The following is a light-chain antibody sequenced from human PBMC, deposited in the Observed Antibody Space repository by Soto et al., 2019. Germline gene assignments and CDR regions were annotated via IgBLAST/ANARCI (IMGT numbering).Light chain of an antibody. V-gene: IGLV3-1*01. CDR2: QDS. CDR1: KLGDKY. J-gene: IGLJ2*01. Sequence: SYELTQPPSVSVSPGQTASITCSGDKLGDKYACWYQQKPGQSPVLVIYQDSKRPSGIPERFSGSNSGNTATLTISGTQAMDEADYYCQAWDSSTELVFGGGTQLTVL. CDR3: QAWDSSTELV.